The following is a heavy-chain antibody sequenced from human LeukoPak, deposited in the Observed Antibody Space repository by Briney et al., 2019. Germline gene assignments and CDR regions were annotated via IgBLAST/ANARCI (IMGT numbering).Heavy chain of an antibody. Sequence: GGSLRLSCVVSGFNFDNFAMHWVRQPLGKGLEWVAVISYDGSNKYYADSVKGRFTISRDNSKNTLYLQMNSLRAEDTAVYFCAKDVTGSFDYWGQGTLVTVSS. J-gene: IGHJ4*02. CDR1: GFNFDNFA. CDR3: AKDVTGSFDY. D-gene: IGHD7-27*01. V-gene: IGHV3-30-3*01. CDR2: ISYDGSNK.